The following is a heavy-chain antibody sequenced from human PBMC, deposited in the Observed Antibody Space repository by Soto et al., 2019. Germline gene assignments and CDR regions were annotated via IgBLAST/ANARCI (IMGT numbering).Heavy chain of an antibody. V-gene: IGHV1-18*01. D-gene: IGHD2-21*02. J-gene: IGHJ3*01. CDR1: GYTFTSHG. CDR3: ARDSRAYCGGDCYSCV. Sequence: GASVKVSCKASGYTFTSHGTSWVRQAPGQGLEWMGWISAYNGNTNYAQKLQGRVTMTTDTSTSTAYMELRSLRSDDTAVYYCARDSRAYCGGDCYSCVWGQGTMVTVSS. CDR2: ISAYNGNT.